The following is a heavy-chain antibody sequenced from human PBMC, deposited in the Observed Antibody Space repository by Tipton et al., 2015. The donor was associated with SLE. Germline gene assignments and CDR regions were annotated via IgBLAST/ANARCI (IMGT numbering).Heavy chain of an antibody. Sequence: TLSLTCAVSGGSISSYYWSWIRQPPGKGLEWIGYIYYSGSTNYNPSLKSRVTISVDTSKNQFSLKLSSVTAADTAVYYCARDGAAAGFFDYWGQGTLVTVSS. CDR1: GGSISSYY. CDR2: IYYSGST. J-gene: IGHJ4*02. V-gene: IGHV4-59*12. CDR3: ARDGAAAGFFDY. D-gene: IGHD6-13*01.